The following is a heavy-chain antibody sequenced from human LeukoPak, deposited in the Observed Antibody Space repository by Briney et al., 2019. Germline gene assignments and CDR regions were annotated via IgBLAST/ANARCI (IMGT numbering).Heavy chain of an antibody. Sequence: PSETLSLTCAVYGGSFSGYYWSWIRQPPGKGLEWIGEINHSGSTNYNPSLKSRVTISVDTSKNQFSLKLSSVTAADTAVYYCAREFGSGYYLWGQGTLVTVSS. CDR2: INHSGST. D-gene: IGHD3-22*01. J-gene: IGHJ4*02. CDR1: GGSFSGYY. CDR3: AREFGSGYYL. V-gene: IGHV4-34*01.